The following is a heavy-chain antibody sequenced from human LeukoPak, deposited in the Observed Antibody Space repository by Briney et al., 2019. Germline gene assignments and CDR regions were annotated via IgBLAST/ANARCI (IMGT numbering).Heavy chain of an antibody. Sequence: GGSLRLSCAASGFTVSSSYMSWVRQAPGKGLEWVSVIYSGGSTYYADSVKGRFTISRDNSKNTLYLQMNSLRAEDTAVYYCARDPPARYSSGWYSYWGQGTLVTVSS. CDR2: IYSGGST. J-gene: IGHJ4*02. CDR1: GFTVSSSY. V-gene: IGHV3-53*01. D-gene: IGHD6-19*01. CDR3: ARDPPARYSSGWYSY.